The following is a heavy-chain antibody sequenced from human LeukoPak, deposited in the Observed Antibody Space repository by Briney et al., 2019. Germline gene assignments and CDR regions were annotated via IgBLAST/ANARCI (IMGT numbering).Heavy chain of an antibody. CDR3: AGPERNSGWFDY. J-gene: IGHJ5*01. CDR1: VASLSSYY. Sequence: SETLSLTRAVSVASLSSYYWSWLRQPPGEGLEGIGYIYYDGRTNYNPSLKSRVPISLDTSKNQFSLNLRSVTAADTAVYYWAGPERNSGWFDYGGQGPLVTVSP. V-gene: IGHV4-59*03. D-gene: IGHD6-19*01. CDR2: IYYDGRT.